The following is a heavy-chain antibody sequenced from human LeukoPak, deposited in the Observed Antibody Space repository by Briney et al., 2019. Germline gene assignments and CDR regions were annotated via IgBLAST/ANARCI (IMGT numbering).Heavy chain of an antibody. Sequence: GGSLRLSCAASGFTFSSYWVHWVCQAPGKGLEWVSRINSDGYSINYADSVKGRFTISRDNAKNTLYLQMNSPRAEDTAVYYCARWVATGGWYDPWGQGTLVTVSS. CDR1: GFTFSSYW. J-gene: IGHJ5*02. V-gene: IGHV3-74*01. CDR3: ARWVATGGWYDP. CDR2: INSDGYSI.